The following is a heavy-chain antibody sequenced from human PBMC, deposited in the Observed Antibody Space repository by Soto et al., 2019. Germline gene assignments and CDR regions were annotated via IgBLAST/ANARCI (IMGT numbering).Heavy chain of an antibody. D-gene: IGHD2-2*01. CDR2: INAGNGNT. CDR3: ARDLDDIVVVPAAIFFGFGGY. CDR1: GYTFTSYA. Sequence: QVQLVQSGAEVKKPGASVKVSCKASGYTFTSYAMHWVRQAPGQRLEWMGWINAGNGNTKYSQKFQGRVTITRDTSASTAYMELSSLRSEDTAVYYCARDLDDIVVVPAAIFFGFGGYWGQGTLVTVSS. J-gene: IGHJ4*02. V-gene: IGHV1-3*01.